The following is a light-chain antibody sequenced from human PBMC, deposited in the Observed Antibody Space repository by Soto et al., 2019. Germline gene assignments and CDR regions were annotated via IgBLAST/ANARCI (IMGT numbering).Light chain of an antibody. J-gene: IGKJ1*01. CDR1: QSVSSK. Sequence: EIVLTQSPGTLSVSPGERATLSCRASQSVSSKLAWYQQKPGQAPRLLFYGASTGATGIPARFSGSGSETEFTLSNSSLQSEDFVVYYSQQYNIWPGTFGQGTKVEIK. V-gene: IGKV3-15*01. CDR2: GAS. CDR3: QQYNIWPGT.